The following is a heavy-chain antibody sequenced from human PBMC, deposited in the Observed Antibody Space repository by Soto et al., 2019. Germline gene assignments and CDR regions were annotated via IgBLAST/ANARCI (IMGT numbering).Heavy chain of an antibody. CDR3: ARGKRWGQPETTYYYYGMDV. D-gene: IGHD3-16*01. CDR1: GFTFSSYS. CDR2: ISSSSSYI. V-gene: IGHV3-21*01. Sequence: GGSLRLSCAASGFTFSSYSMNWVRQAPGKGLEWVSSISSSSSYIYYADSVKGRFTISRDNAKNSLYLQMNSLRAEDTAVYYCARGKRWGQPETTYYYYGMDVWGQGTTVTVS. J-gene: IGHJ6*02.